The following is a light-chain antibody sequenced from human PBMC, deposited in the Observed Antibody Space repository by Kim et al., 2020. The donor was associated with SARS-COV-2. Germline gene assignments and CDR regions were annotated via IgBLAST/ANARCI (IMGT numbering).Light chain of an antibody. J-gene: IGLJ1*01. V-gene: IGLV1-47*01. Sequence: HRVTISCSGRSSNIGSNYVYWYQQLPGTAPKLLIYRNYQRPSGVPDRFSGSKSGTSASLAISGLRSEDEADYYCAAWDDSLSAYYVFGTGTKVTVL. CDR2: RNY. CDR1: SSNIGSNY. CDR3: AAWDDSLSAYYV.